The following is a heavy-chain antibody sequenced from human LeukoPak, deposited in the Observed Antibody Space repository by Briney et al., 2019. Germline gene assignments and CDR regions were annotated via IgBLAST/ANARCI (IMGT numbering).Heavy chain of an antibody. V-gene: IGHV1-69*13. D-gene: IGHD2-15*01. J-gene: IGHJ4*02. CDR3: ARDHCSPGTCLGGH. CDR2: IIPIFGTA. Sequence: SVKVSCKASGGTFSSYAISWVRQAPGQGLEWMGGIIPIFGTANYAQKFQGRVTITADESTSTAYMELSSLRSEDTAVYYCARDHCSPGTCLGGHWGQGTLVTVSS. CDR1: GGTFSSYA.